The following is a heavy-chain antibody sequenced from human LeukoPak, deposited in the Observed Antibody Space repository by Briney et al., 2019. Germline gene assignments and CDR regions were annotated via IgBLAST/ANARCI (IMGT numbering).Heavy chain of an antibody. CDR1: GFTFSSYG. CDR3: ASDLNYYDSSGYPPD. CDR2: ISHDAKST. Sequence: GGSLRLSCAASGFTFSSYGMHWVRQVPGKGLEWVTVISHDAKSTYHVDSVKGRFTISRDNAKNSLYLQMNSLRAEDTAVYYCASDLNYYDSSGYPPDWGQGTLVTVSS. V-gene: IGHV3-33*08. D-gene: IGHD3-22*01. J-gene: IGHJ4*02.